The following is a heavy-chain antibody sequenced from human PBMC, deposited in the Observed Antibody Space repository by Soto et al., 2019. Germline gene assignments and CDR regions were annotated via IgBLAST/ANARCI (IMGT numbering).Heavy chain of an antibody. CDR1: GFIVGDTY. V-gene: IGHV3-66*01. CDR2: ISNRGDT. D-gene: IGHD2-15*01. CDR3: AREPRYCRGGSCSITGDAYDI. J-gene: IGHJ3*02. Sequence: GGSLRLSCTASGFIVGDTYVNWVRQAPGKGLEWVSVISNRGDTHYADSVRGRFSLSRDISDNTLHLQMNNLRVEDTVVYYCAREPRYCRGGSCSITGDAYDIWGQGTMVTVSS.